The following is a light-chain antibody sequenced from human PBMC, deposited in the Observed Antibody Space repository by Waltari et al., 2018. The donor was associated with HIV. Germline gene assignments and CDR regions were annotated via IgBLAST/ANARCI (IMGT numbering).Light chain of an antibody. V-gene: IGKV4-1*01. Sequence: DIVIDQSPDSLAVYLGERAPINCKCSQKILFSSTNKNYLSWYQQRPGQPPRLLIYWASTRESGVPGRFTCSGSGTNFTLTIRRLQAADVGLYLCQQYYCTPRTVGEGTKVELK. CDR3: QQYYCTPRT. CDR2: WAS. CDR1: QKILFSSTNKNY. J-gene: IGKJ1*01.